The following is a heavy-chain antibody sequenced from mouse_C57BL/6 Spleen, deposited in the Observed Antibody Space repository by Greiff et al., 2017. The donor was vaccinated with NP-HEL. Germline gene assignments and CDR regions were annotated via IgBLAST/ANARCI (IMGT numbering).Heavy chain of an antibody. CDR2: INYDGSST. D-gene: IGHD1-1*01. CDR3: ARTFHYGSSYYFDY. V-gene: IGHV5-16*01. J-gene: IGHJ2*01. Sequence: EVMLVESEGGLVQPGSSMKLSCTASGFTFSDYYMAWVRQVPEKGLEWVANINYDGSSTYYLDSLKSRFIISRDNAKNILYLQMSSLKSEDTATYYCARTFHYGSSYYFDYWGQGTTLTVSS. CDR1: GFTFSDYY.